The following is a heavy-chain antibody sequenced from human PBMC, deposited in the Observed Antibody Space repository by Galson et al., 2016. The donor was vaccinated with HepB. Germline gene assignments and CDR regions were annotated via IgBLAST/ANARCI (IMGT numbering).Heavy chain of an antibody. J-gene: IGHJ4*02. CDR1: GFTFSFYG. D-gene: IGHD2-21*01. V-gene: IGHV3-30*03. CDR2: LSFDGSNK. CDR3: ARELWVFRHPGVGYLDS. Sequence: SLRLSCAASGFTFSFYGMHWVRQAPGKGLEWVALLSFDGSNKYYADSIKGRIPVSRDNSRYTLYLQMNSLRVEDTALYYCARELWVFRHPGVGYLDSWGQGTLVTVSS.